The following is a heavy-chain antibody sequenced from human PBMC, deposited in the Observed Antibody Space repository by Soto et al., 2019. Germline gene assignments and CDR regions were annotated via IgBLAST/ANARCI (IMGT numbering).Heavy chain of an antibody. J-gene: IGHJ6*02. CDR2: ISAYNGNT. V-gene: IGHV1-18*01. CDR1: GGTFSSYA. D-gene: IGHD1-1*01. Sequence: ASVKVSCKASGGTFSSYAISWVRQAPGQRLEWMGWISAYNGNTNYAQKLQGRVTMTTDASTSTAYMELRSLRSDDTAVYYCAAHNWNDVTYGYYYGMDVWGQGTTVTVSS. CDR3: AAHNWNDVTYGYYYGMDV.